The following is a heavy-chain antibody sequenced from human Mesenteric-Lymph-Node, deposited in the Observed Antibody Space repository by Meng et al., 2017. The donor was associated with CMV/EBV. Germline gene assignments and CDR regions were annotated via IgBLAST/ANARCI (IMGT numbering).Heavy chain of an antibody. J-gene: IGHJ4*02. V-gene: IGHV1-69*06. CDR2: IIPIVGTP. CDR3: AAHAVTSVGSHLGFDY. CDR1: GYTFIGYY. D-gene: IGHD1-26*01. Sequence: SVKVSCKTSGYTFIGYYIHWVRQAPGQGLEWMGGIIPIVGTPNYAQKFQGRVTITADKSTNTAYLDLSSLRSEDTAVYYCAAHAVTSVGSHLGFDYWGQGTLVTVSS.